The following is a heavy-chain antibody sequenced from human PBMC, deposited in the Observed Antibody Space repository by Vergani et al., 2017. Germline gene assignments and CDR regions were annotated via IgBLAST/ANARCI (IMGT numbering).Heavy chain of an antibody. CDR2: IYTSGST. D-gene: IGHD3-22*01. CDR3: ARKGGYDVGDAFRIGNFDS. Sequence: QVQLQESGPGLVQPSQTLSLTCIVSGDSINSGSYFWTCIRQPAGKGLEWIGRIYTSGSTNHNPSLWRRINMSVDTSKNQFSLKLNSVTAADTAMYYCARKGGYDVGDAFRIGNFDSWGPGILVTVSS. CDR1: GDSINSGSYF. J-gene: IGHJ4*02. V-gene: IGHV4-61*02.